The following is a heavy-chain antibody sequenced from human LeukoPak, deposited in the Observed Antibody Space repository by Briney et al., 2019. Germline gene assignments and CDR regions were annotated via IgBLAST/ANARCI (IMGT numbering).Heavy chain of an antibody. D-gene: IGHD2-15*01. V-gene: IGHV3-23*01. CDR3: ARARGYCSGGFCYAYYFDY. Sequence: TGGSLRLSCAASGFTFSSYAMSWVRQAPGKGLEWVSAISGSGGSTYYADSVKGRFTMSRDNAKNSLFLQMNSLRAEDTAVYYCARARGYCSGGFCYAYYFDYWGQGTLVTVSS. CDR1: GFTFSSYA. CDR2: ISGSGGST. J-gene: IGHJ4*02.